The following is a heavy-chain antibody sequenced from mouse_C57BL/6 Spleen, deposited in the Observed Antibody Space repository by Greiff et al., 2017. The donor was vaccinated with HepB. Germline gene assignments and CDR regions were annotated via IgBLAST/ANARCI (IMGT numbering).Heavy chain of an antibody. CDR3: ARAWYFDV. V-gene: IGHV5-4*03. CDR2: ISDGGSYT. Sequence: EVMQVESGGGLVKPGGSLKLSCAASGFTFSSYAMSWVRQTPEKRLEWVATISDGGSYTYYPDNVKGRFTISRDNAKNNLYLQMSNLKSEDTAMYYCARAWYFDVWGTGTTVTVSS. J-gene: IGHJ1*03. CDR1: GFTFSSYA.